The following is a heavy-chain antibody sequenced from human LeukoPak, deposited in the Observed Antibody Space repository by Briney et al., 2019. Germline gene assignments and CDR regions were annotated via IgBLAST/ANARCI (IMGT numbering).Heavy chain of an antibody. CDR1: GFTFSSYS. J-gene: IGHJ6*03. CDR3: ARDPYSSGWYLHYYYMDV. CDR2: ISSSSSYI. V-gene: IGHV3-21*01. D-gene: IGHD6-19*01. Sequence: GGALRLSCAAPGFTFSSYSMNWVRQAPGKGLELVSSISSSSSYIYYADSVKGRFHISRDHAKNSLYLQMNSLRAEDTAVYYCARDPYSSGWYLHYYYMDVWGKGTTVTVSS.